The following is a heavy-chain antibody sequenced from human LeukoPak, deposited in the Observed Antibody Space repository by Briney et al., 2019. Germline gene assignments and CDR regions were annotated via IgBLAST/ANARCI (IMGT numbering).Heavy chain of an antibody. V-gene: IGHV1-69*04. Sequence: ASVKVSCKASGGTFSSYAISWVRQAPGQGLEWMGRIIPILGIANYAQKFQGRVTITTDESTSTAYMELSSLRSEDTAVYYCARGHSTIFGVAQYDYWGQGTLVTVSS. CDR2: IIPILGIA. D-gene: IGHD3-3*01. J-gene: IGHJ4*02. CDR3: ARGHSTIFGVAQYDY. CDR1: GGTFSSYA.